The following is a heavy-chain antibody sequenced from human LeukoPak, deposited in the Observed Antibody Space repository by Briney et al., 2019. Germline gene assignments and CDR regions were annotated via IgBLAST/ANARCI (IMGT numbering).Heavy chain of an antibody. J-gene: IGHJ4*02. Sequence: PGGSLRLSCAASEFTFSSYAMNWVRQAPGKGLEWVSAMSGSGGSTYYADSVKGRFTISRDNSKSTLYLQMNSLRAEDTAVYYCAKDVAYSSSWYYWGQGTLVTVSS. CDR1: EFTFSSYA. CDR2: MSGSGGST. D-gene: IGHD6-13*01. V-gene: IGHV3-23*01. CDR3: AKDVAYSSSWYY.